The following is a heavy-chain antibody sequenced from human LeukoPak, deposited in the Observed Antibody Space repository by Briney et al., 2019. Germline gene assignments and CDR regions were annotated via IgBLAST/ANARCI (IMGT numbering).Heavy chain of an antibody. V-gene: IGHV3-33*01. CDR1: GFTFSSYG. J-gene: IGHJ4*02. Sequence: GGSLRLSCAASGFTFSSYGMHWVRQAPGKGLEWVALIWYDGSNKYYADSVKGRFTISRDNSKNTLYLQMNSLRAEDTAVYYCARDGLQGYCSGGSCYVPGDYWGQGTLVTVSS. D-gene: IGHD2-15*01. CDR2: IWYDGSNK. CDR3: ARDGLQGYCSGGSCYVPGDY.